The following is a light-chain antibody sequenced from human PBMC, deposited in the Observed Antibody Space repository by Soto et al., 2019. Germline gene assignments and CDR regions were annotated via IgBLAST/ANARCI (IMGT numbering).Light chain of an antibody. V-gene: IGLV2-14*03. CDR1: SSDVGAYNY. CDR3: SSWTNSGTYV. Sequence: QSVLTQPASVSGSPGQSITISCTGSSSDVGAYNYVSWYRHLPGKAPELMIYDVSHRPSGVSDRFSGSKSGNTASLTISGLQAEDDADYYCSSWTNSGTYVFGTGTKVTV. CDR2: DVS. J-gene: IGLJ1*01.